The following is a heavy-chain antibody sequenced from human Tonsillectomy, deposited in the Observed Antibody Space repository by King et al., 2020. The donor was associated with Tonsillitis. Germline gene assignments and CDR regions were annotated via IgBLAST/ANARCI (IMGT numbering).Heavy chain of an antibody. CDR2: IYSGGST. J-gene: IGHJ6*03. D-gene: IGHD2/OR15-2a*01. CDR1: GFTVSSNF. V-gene: IGHV3-53*01. Sequence: VQLVESGGGLIQPGGSLRLSFAASGFTVSSNFMSWVRQAPGKGLEWVAVIYSGGSTYFADSVKGRFTISRDNFKNTLFLQMNSLRAEDTAVYYCARVENFYYYMDVWGKGTTVTVSS. CDR3: ARVENFYYYMDV.